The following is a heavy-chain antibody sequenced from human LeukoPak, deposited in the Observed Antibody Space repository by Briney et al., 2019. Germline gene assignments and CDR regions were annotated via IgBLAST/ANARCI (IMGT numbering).Heavy chain of an antibody. Sequence: GGSLRLSCAASGLTFSSQAMTWVRQAPGKGLEWVSAISGSGGSTYYADSVKGRFTISRDNSKNTLYLQMNSLRAEDTAVYYCAKDIFTTVTNYFDYWGQGTLVTVSS. CDR1: GLTFSSQA. D-gene: IGHD4-17*01. CDR2: ISGSGGST. CDR3: AKDIFTTVTNYFDY. J-gene: IGHJ4*02. V-gene: IGHV3-23*01.